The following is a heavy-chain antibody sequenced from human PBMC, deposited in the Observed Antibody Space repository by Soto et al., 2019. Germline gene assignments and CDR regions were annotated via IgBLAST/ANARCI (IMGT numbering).Heavy chain of an antibody. CDR1: GESITSLGYY. Sequence: QVHLQESGPGLVKPSQTLSLACSVSGESITSLGYYWTWVRQPPGKGLEWIGFVSYTGSTFYNSALRRRVTISRHTSQNHFFLDVKSVTVADTAMYFCTRGDYWGQGPLVTVSS. V-gene: IGHV4-31*03. J-gene: IGHJ4*02. CDR2: VSYTGST. CDR3: TRGDY.